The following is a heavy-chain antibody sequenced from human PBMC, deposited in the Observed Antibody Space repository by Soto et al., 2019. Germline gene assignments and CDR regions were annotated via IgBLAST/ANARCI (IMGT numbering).Heavy chain of an antibody. J-gene: IGHJ3*02. CDR2: IGYDGSNK. D-gene: IGHD3-16*02. V-gene: IGHV3-33*01. Sequence: QLQLVESGGGVVQPGRSLRLSCAASGLTFSSYGMHWVRQAPGKGLEWVAVIGYDGSNKYYADSVKGRFTISRDNSKNTLYLQMNSLRAEDTAVYYCVRDIESCFDIWGQGTMVTVSS. CDR1: GLTFSSYG. CDR3: VRDIESCFDI.